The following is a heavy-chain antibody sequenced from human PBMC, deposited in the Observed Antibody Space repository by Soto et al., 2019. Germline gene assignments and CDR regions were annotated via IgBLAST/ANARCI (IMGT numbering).Heavy chain of an antibody. J-gene: IGHJ5*02. D-gene: IGHD3-22*01. Sequence: SVKVSCKASGGTFSSYAISWVRQAPGQGLEWMGGIIPIFGTANYAQKFQGRVTITADKSTSTAYMELSRLRSDDTAVYYCTRGSTKTVILTYDPWGQGTLVTVSS. CDR2: IIPIFGTA. CDR1: GGTFSSYA. CDR3: TRGSTKTVILTYDP. V-gene: IGHV1-69*06.